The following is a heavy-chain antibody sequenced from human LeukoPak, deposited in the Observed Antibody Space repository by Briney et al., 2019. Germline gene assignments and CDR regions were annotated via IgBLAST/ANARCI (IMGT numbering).Heavy chain of an antibody. CDR1: GFTFSSYW. Sequence: GGSLRLSCAASGFTFSSYWMSWVRQAPGKGLEWVANIKQDGSEKYYVDSVKGRFTISRDNAKNSLYLQMNSLRAEDTAVYYCARAGIAVAGRLGYWGQGTLVTVSS. D-gene: IGHD6-19*01. CDR3: ARAGIAVAGRLGY. V-gene: IGHV3-7*03. J-gene: IGHJ4*02. CDR2: IKQDGSEK.